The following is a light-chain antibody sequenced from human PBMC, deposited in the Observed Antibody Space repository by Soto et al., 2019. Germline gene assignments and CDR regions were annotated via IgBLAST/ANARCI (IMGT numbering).Light chain of an antibody. CDR1: QSVRSY. J-gene: IGKJ3*01. CDR3: QQRSNWPLVT. V-gene: IGKV3-11*01. Sequence: EIVLTQSPATLSLSPGERATLSCRASQSVRSYLAWYQQKPGQPPRLFIYDTSNRATGIPARFSGSGYGTDFTLTIRSLDPEDFAVYYCQQRSNWPLVTFGPGTRVDIK. CDR2: DTS.